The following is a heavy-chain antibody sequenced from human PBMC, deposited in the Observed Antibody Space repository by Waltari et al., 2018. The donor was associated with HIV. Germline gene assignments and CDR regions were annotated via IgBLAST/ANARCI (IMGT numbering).Heavy chain of an antibody. V-gene: IGHV3-15*01. Sequence: EVQLVESGGGLVKPGGSLRLSCAASGFTFSNAWMSWVRQAPGKGLEWVGRIKSKTDGGKTDYAAPVKGRFTISRDDSKNTLYLQMNSQKTEDTAVYYCTTLADDGMDVWGQGTTVTVSS. J-gene: IGHJ6*02. CDR3: TTLADDGMDV. CDR1: GFTFSNAW. CDR2: IKSKTDGGKT. D-gene: IGHD6-13*01.